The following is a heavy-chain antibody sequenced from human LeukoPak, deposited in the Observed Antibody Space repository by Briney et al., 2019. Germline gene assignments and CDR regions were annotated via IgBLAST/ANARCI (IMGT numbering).Heavy chain of an antibody. CDR3: AKRVQYSSSWYSFDY. V-gene: IGHV3-30*18. D-gene: IGHD6-13*01. Sequence: PAGSLTLSCAAYGFSFSIYGMHWVRQAPGKGLEWVADISEDGKNKYYADSVKGRITISRDNSRNTVHLQMNSLRGEDTAEYYCAKRVQYSSSWYSFDYWGQGTLVTVSS. CDR2: ISEDGKNK. J-gene: IGHJ4*02. CDR1: GFSFSIYG.